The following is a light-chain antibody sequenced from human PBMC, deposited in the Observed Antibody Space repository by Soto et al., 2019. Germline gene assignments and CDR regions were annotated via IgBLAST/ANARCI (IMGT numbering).Light chain of an antibody. CDR1: SSDVGGYRF. J-gene: IGLJ3*02. CDR2: EVS. Sequence: QFVLTQPASVSGSPGQSITISCTGTSSDVGGYRFVSWYQHHPGEAPKLIIYEVSNRPSGVSSRFSGSKSGNTASLTISGLQAEDESLYYCSSKSSGSTPMLFGGGTKVTVL. V-gene: IGLV2-14*01. CDR3: SSKSSGSTPML.